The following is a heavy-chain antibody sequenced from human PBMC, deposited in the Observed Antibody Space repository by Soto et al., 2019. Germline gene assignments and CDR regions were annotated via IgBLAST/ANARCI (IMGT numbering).Heavy chain of an antibody. CDR3: TTARDQMKYYYYGMDV. J-gene: IGHJ6*02. V-gene: IGHV3-23*01. CDR2: ISGSGGST. D-gene: IGHD2-2*01. Sequence: PGGSLRLSCAASGFTFSSYAMSWVRQAPGKGLEWVSAISGSGGSTYYADSVKGRFTISRDNSKNTLYLQMNSLKTEDTAVYYCTTARDQMKYYYYGMDVWGQGTTVTVSS. CDR1: GFTFSSYA.